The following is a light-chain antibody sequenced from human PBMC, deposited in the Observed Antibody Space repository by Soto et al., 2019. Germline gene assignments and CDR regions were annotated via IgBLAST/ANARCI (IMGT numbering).Light chain of an antibody. Sequence: QSALTQPASVSESPGQSITISCTGTSSDVGSYEFVSWYQQYPGKAPELMIYEGSKRPSGVSDRFSGSKSGNTASLTISGLQAEDEADYFCCSYAGGSNVFGAGTKVTVL. V-gene: IGLV2-23*03. CDR3: CSYAGGSNV. CDR1: SSDVGSYEF. CDR2: EGS. J-gene: IGLJ1*01.